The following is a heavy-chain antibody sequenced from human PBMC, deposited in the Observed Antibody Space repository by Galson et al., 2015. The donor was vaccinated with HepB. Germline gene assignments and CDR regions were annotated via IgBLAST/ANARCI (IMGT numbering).Heavy chain of an antibody. CDR1: GFTFRSYW. CDR3: ARGYAPDY. CDR2: IKQDGSEI. Sequence: SLRLSCAASGFTFRSYWMTWVRQAPGKGLEWVANIKQDGSEINYVDSVKGRFTISRDNAKNSLYLQMNSLRVEDTALYYCARGYAPDYWGQGTLVTVSS. D-gene: IGHD1-1*01. J-gene: IGHJ4*02. V-gene: IGHV3-7*01.